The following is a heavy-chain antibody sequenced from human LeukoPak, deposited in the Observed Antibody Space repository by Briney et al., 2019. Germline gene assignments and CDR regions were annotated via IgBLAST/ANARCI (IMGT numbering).Heavy chain of an antibody. V-gene: IGHV3-20*04. Sequence: RPGGSLRLSCAASGFTFDDYGMSWVRQAPGKGLEWVSGINWNGGSTGYADSVKGRFTISRDNAKNSLYLQMNSLRAEDTALYYCARDSRSIAAAGVDWFDPWGQGTLVTVSS. CDR1: GFTFDDYG. CDR3: ARDSRSIAAAGVDWFDP. CDR2: INWNGGST. J-gene: IGHJ5*02. D-gene: IGHD6-13*01.